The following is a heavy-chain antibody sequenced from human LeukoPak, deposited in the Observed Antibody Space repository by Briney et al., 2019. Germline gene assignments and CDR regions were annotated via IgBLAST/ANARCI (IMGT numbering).Heavy chain of an antibody. J-gene: IGHJ5*02. D-gene: IGHD2-2*02. CDR3: AHRILGNCSSTGRYTGNWFDR. Sequence: QTLTLTCTFSGFSFSTSGVGVGWIRQPPGKAVEWLALIYWNDDKRYSPSLKSRLTITKDTSKNQVVLTMTNMDPVDTAPYYLAHRILGNCSSTGRYTGNWFDRWLEGTLVTDCS. CDR2: IYWNDDK. CDR1: GFSFSTSGVG. V-gene: IGHV2-5*01.